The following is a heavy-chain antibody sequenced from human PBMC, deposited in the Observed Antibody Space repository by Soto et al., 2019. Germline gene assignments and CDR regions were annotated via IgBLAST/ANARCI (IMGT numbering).Heavy chain of an antibody. J-gene: IGHJ6*02. CDR3: ASSNIAAAGFYYYGMDV. CDR1: GDSISPYY. D-gene: IGHD6-13*01. Sequence: PSETLSLTCTVSGDSISPYYWTWIRQPPGKGLEWIGYIYYSGSTNYNPSLKSRVTISVDTSKNQFSLKLSSVTAADTAVYYCASSNIAAAGFYYYGMDVWGRGTTVTVSS. CDR2: IYYSGST. V-gene: IGHV4-59*01.